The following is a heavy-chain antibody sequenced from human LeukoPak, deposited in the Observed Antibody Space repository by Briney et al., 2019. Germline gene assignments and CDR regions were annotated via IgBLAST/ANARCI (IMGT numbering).Heavy chain of an antibody. CDR1: GYTFTGYY. Sequence: ASVKVSCKASGYTFTGYYMHWVRQAPGQGLEWMGWINPNSGGTNYAQKFQGRVTMTRDTSISTAYMELSRLRSDDTAVYYCASYGIVGAFFGAFDIWGQGTMVTVSS. J-gene: IGHJ3*02. CDR3: ASYGIVGAFFGAFDI. D-gene: IGHD1-26*01. V-gene: IGHV1-2*02. CDR2: INPNSGGT.